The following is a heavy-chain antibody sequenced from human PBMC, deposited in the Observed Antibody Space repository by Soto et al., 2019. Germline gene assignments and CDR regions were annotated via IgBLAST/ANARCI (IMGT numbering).Heavy chain of an antibody. J-gene: IGHJ4*02. CDR1: GYSISSGYY. D-gene: IGHD2-21*02. CDR2: IHHSGNT. Sequence: ASETLSLTCVVSGYSISSGYYWAWIRQPPGKGLEWIGSIHHSGNTYYTPSLKSRVTISVDTSKNHFSLKLRSVTAADTAVYSCSIRVTPTGFDYWGQGTLVTVSS. CDR3: SIRVTPTGFDY. V-gene: IGHV4-38-2*01.